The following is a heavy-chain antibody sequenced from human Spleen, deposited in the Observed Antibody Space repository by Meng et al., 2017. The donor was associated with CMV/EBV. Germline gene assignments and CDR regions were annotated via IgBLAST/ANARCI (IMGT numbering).Heavy chain of an antibody. J-gene: IGHJ5*02. CDR1: GFTFSTYS. V-gene: IGHV3-21*01. CDR2: ISSSSTYI. D-gene: IGHD6-13*01. Sequence: GGSLRLSCAASGFTFSTYSMNWVRQAPGKGLEWVSYISSSSTYIYYADSVKGRFTISRDNAKNSLYQKMNSLRAEDTAVYYCARGSVTAAGTLWFDPWGHGTLVTVSS. CDR3: ARGSVTAAGTLWFDP.